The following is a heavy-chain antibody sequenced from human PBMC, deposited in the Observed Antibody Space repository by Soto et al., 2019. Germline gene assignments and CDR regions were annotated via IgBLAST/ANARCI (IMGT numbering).Heavy chain of an antibody. V-gene: IGHV3-9*01. D-gene: IGHD6-19*01. Sequence: EVQLVESGGGLVQPGRSLRLACVASGFTFDDFAMHWVRQAPGKGLEWVSGISLKSGSTGYADSVKGRFTISRDNAKHSLYLQMNSLRPEDTAVYYCAKESWAVGPCFDYWGQGTLVTVSS. CDR3: AKESWAVGPCFDY. J-gene: IGHJ4*02. CDR1: GFTFDDFA. CDR2: ISLKSGST.